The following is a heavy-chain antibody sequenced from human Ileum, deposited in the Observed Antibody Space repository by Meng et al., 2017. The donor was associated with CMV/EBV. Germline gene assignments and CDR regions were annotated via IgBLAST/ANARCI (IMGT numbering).Heavy chain of an antibody. J-gene: IGHJ6*02. D-gene: IGHD2-2*01. CDR1: GGSVSSGSYY. CDR3: AREVVPPRRMDV. CDR2: IYYSGST. Sequence: GSLRLSCTVSGGSVSSGSYYWSWIRQPPGKGLEWIGYIYYSGSTNYNPSLKSRVTISVDTSKNQFSLKLSSVTAADTAVYYCAREVVPPRRMDVWGQGTTVTVSS. V-gene: IGHV4-61*01.